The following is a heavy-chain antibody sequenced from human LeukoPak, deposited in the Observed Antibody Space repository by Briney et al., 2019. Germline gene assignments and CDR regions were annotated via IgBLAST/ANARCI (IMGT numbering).Heavy chain of an antibody. D-gene: IGHD6-6*01. CDR2: IYTSGST. V-gene: IGHV4-61*02. Sequence: SETLSLTCTVSGGSISSGSYYWSWIRQPAGKGLEWIGRIYTSGSTNYNPSLKSRVTISVDTSKNQFSLKLSSVTAADTAVYYCARGTYSSSPVDYWGQGTLVTVSS. CDR1: GGSISSGSYY. J-gene: IGHJ4*02. CDR3: ARGTYSSSPVDY.